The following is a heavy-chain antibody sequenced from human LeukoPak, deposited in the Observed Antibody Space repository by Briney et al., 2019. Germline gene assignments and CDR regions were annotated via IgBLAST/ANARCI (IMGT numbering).Heavy chain of an antibody. CDR3: AKERGYSYGNLFDY. D-gene: IGHD5-18*01. CDR1: GFTFSSYA. J-gene: IGHJ4*02. CDR2: ISGSGGST. Sequence: PGGSLRLSCAAAGFTFSSYAMSWVRQAAGKGLEWVSAISGSGGSTYYADSVKGRFTISRDNSKNTLYLQMNSLRAEDTAVYYCAKERGYSYGNLFDYWGQGTLVTVSS. V-gene: IGHV3-23*01.